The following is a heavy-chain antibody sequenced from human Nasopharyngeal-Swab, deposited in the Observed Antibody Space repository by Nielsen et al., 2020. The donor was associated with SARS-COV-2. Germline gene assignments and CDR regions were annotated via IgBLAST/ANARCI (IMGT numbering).Heavy chain of an antibody. CDR2: IYYSGST. J-gene: IGHJ4*02. V-gene: IGHV4-39*01. Sequence: SETLSLTCTVSGGSISSSNSYWGWIRQPPEKGLEWIGTIYYSGSTYYNPSLKSRLTISVDTSKNQFSLNLYSVTAADTAIYFCARRIEFGTSAAIDYWGQGTLVTVSS. D-gene: IGHD3-16*01. CDR3: ARRIEFGTSAAIDY. CDR1: GGSISSSNSY.